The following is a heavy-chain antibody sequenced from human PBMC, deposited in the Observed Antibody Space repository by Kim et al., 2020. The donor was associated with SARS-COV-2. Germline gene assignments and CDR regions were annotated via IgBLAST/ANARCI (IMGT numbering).Heavy chain of an antibody. CDR3: STDWAAFSSGNYVIDF. D-gene: IGHD3-10*01. J-gene: IGHJ6*03. CDR2: ISSDGTQK. CDR1: GFAFSDSP. Sequence: GGSLRLSCATSGFAFSDSPLHWVRQSSGTGLEWVALISSDGTQKNYANSVRGRFTISRDISKRTLFLQMNSLRPEDTAVDYCSTDWAAFSSGNYVIDFWG. V-gene: IGHV3-30*04.